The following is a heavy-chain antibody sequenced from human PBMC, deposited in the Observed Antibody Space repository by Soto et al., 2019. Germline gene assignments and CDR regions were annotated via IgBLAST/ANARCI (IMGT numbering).Heavy chain of an antibody. Sequence: SETLSLTCTVSGGSISSNYWTWIRQPPGKGLEWIGYVYNSGSTNYNPSLKSRVTISEDTSKSQFSLKVNSMTAADTAVYCCARYRREAVAGYTLDNWGQGILVTVSS. CDR2: VYNSGST. J-gene: IGHJ4*02. V-gene: IGHV4-59*01. CDR3: ARYRREAVAGYTLDN. D-gene: IGHD6-13*01. CDR1: GGSISSNY.